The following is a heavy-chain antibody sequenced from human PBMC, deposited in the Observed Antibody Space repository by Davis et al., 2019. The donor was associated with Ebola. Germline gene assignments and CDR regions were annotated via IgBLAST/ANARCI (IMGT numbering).Heavy chain of an antibody. J-gene: IGHJ5*02. CDR1: GSSFSGYF. Sequence: SETLSLTCAVYGSSFSGYFWSWIRQSPGRGLEWIGEINHRGSTHYNPSLTSRVSISVDTSKNQFSLKLSSVTAADTAVYYCARLGRTISVGSWGQGTLVTVSS. CDR2: INHRGST. V-gene: IGHV4-34*01. CDR3: ARLGRTISVGS. D-gene: IGHD3-3*01.